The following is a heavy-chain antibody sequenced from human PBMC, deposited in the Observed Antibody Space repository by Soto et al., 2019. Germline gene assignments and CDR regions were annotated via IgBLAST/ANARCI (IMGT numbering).Heavy chain of an antibody. CDR2: ITNSGGST. CDR3: AKARTTVTPAY. CDR1: GFAFISYA. D-gene: IGHD4-17*01. Sequence: GGSLRLSYAASGFAFISYAMSWVRQAPGKGLEWVSGITNSGGSTYYADSVKGRFTISRDNSKNTLYLQMNSLRAEDTAVYYCAKARTTVTPAYWGQGTLVTVSS. J-gene: IGHJ4*02. V-gene: IGHV3-23*01.